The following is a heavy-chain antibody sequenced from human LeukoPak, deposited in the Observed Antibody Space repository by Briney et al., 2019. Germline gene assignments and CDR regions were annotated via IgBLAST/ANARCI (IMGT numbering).Heavy chain of an antibody. CDR1: GGSFSGYY. J-gene: IGHJ4*02. D-gene: IGHD3-22*01. CDR2: INHSGST. CDR3: ARGRGYYYDSSGYYYAPYFDY. V-gene: IGHV4-34*01. Sequence: SETLSLTCAVYGGSFSGYYWSWIRQPPGKGLEWIGAINHSGSTNYNPSLKSRVTISVDTSKNQFSLKLSSVTAADTAVYYCARGRGYYYDSSGYYYAPYFDYWGQGTLVTVSS.